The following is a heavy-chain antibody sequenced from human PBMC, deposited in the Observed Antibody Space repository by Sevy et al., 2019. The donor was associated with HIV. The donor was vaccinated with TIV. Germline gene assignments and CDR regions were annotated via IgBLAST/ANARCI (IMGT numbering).Heavy chain of an antibody. CDR2: ISSSSSYI. D-gene: IGHD3-10*01. CDR3: AREAGDRDAFDI. J-gene: IGHJ3*02. V-gene: IGHV3-21*01. Sequence: GGSLTRSCAASGFTFSSYSINWDRQAPGRGLEWVSSISSSSSYIYYADSVKGRFNISRDNAKNSLYLQMNSLRAEDTAVYYCAREAGDRDAFDIWGQGTMVTVSS. CDR1: GFTFSSYS.